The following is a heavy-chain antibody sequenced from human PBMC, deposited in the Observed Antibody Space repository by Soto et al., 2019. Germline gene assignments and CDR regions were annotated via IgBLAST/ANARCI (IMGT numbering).Heavy chain of an antibody. CDR3: AKDLSQLGYYDSSGETAFDY. Sequence: ESGGGLVQPGGSLRLSCAASGFTFSSYAMSWVRQAPGKGLEWVSAISGSGGSTYYADSVKGRFTSSRDNSKNTLYLQLNSLRAEDTAVYYCAKDLSQLGYYDSSGETAFDYWGQGTLVTVSS. J-gene: IGHJ4*02. V-gene: IGHV3-23*01. D-gene: IGHD3-22*01. CDR1: GFTFSSYA. CDR2: ISGSGGST.